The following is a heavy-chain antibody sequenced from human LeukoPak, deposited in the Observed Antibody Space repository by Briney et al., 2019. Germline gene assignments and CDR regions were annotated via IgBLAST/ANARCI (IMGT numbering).Heavy chain of an antibody. D-gene: IGHD3-9*01. J-gene: IGHJ6*03. CDR2: ISSSSGTI. CDR3: ARSARYFDWLSPTDYYMDV. V-gene: IGHV3-48*04. CDR1: GFTFSSYS. Sequence: GGSLRLSCAASGFTFSSYSMIWVRQAPGKGLEWVSYISSSSGTIYYADSVKGRFTISRDNAKNSLYLQMNSLRAEDTAVYYCARSARYFDWLSPTDYYMDVWGKGTTVTVSS.